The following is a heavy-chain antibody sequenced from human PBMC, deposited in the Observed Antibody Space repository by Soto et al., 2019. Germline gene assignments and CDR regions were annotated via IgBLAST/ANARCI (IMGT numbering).Heavy chain of an antibody. D-gene: IGHD2-21*01. J-gene: IGHJ5*02. CDR3: ARDAFCGIGTCRVGHWFDP. CDR1: GGPFSGVY. Sequence: SETLSVTCAVSGGPFSGVYWSWIRQPPGKGLEWIGGVNHRGSANYNPSLESRVTMSVDTSKNQFSLKLTSVTAADSAVYYCARDAFCGIGTCRVGHWFDPWGQGTLVTVSS. V-gene: IGHV4-34*01. CDR2: VNHRGSA.